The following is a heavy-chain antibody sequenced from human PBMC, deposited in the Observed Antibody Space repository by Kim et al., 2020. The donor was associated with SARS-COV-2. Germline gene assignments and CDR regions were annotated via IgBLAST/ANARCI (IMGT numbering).Heavy chain of an antibody. CDR2: TYYRSKWYQ. Sequence: SQTLSLTCAISGDTVSSNSAAWYWIRQSPSRGLEYLGRTYYRSKWYQHYAVSVRGRITIEPDTSKNQFSLQLKSVTPEDTAVYFCLRDGYWYSWGQGTLVTVSS. CDR3: LRDGYWYS. D-gene: IGHD2-2*03. V-gene: IGHV6-1*01. J-gene: IGHJ4*02. CDR1: GDTVSSNSAA.